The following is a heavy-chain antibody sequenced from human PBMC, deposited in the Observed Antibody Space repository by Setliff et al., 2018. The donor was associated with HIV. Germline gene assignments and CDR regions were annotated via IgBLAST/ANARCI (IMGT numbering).Heavy chain of an antibody. CDR1: GFTFSSYW. Sequence: QPGGSLRLSCAASGFTFSSYWMHWVRQAPGKGLVWVSRINSDGSSTSYAGSVKGRFTISRDNAKNTLYLQMNSLRAEDTAVYYCARSTWFGSWYYFDYWGQGTLVTVSS. CDR3: ARSTWFGSWYYFDY. D-gene: IGHD6-13*01. CDR2: INSDGSST. V-gene: IGHV3-74*01. J-gene: IGHJ4*02.